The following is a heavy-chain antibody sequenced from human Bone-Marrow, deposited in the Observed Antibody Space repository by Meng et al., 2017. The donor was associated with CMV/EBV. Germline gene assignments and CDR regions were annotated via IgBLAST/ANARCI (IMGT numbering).Heavy chain of an antibody. J-gene: IGHJ4*02. Sequence: GESLKISCAASGFTFSSYAMHWVRQAPGKGLEWVAVISYDGSNKYYADSVKGRFSISRDNAKNTLYLEMNSLRAEDSAVYYCARDKWELYFDYWGQGALVTVSS. CDR1: GFTFSSYA. CDR3: ARDKWELYFDY. D-gene: IGHD1-26*01. V-gene: IGHV3-30*04. CDR2: ISYDGSNK.